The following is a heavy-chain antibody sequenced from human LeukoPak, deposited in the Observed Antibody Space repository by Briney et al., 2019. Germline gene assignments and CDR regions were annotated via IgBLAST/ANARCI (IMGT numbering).Heavy chain of an antibody. V-gene: IGHV3-23*01. Sequence: GGSPRHSSAASAFTFSNAWMSWVRQAPGPGLESVSAISGSVGSTYYADSVKSRFTISRDNSKNTLYLQMNSLRAEDTAVYYCAKDRSVVAAVYYYYGMDVWGQGTTVTVSS. CDR2: ISGSVGST. CDR3: AKDRSVVAAVYYYYGMDV. D-gene: IGHD2-15*01. CDR1: AFTFSNAW. J-gene: IGHJ6*02.